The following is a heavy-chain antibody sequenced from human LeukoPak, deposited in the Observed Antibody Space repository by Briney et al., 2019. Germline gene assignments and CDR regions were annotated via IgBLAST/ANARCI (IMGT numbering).Heavy chain of an antibody. J-gene: IGHJ4*02. CDR2: IDVSGDTK. V-gene: IGHV3-23*01. D-gene: IGHD6-19*01. Sequence: GGSLRLSCAVSGFSISNYGMSWVRQAPGKELEWVSAIDVSGDTKYYADSVRGRFIISRDNSKNTLYVQMSSLRAEDTAVYYCAQGYSSGWYRYWGQGTLVTVSS. CDR1: GFSISNYG. CDR3: AQGYSSGWYRY.